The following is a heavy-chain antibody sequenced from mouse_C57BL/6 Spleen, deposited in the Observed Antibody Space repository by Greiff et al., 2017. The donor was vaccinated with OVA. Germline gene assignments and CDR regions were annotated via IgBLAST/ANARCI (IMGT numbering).Heavy chain of an antibody. J-gene: IGHJ2*01. V-gene: IGHV1-22*01. Sequence: VQLQQSGPELVKPGASVKMSCKASGYTFTDYNMHWVKQSHGKSLEWIGYINPNNGGTSYNQKFKGKATLTVNKSSSTAYMELRSLTSEDSAVYYCARSDGYDVDYFDYWGQGTTLTVSS. CDR3: ARSDGYDVDYFDY. CDR1: GYTFTDYN. D-gene: IGHD2-2*01. CDR2: INPNNGGT.